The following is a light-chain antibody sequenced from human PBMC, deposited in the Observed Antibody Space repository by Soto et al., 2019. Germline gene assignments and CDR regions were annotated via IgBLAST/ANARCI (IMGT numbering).Light chain of an antibody. J-gene: IGLJ1*01. CDR1: ISDVGGYNY. V-gene: IGLV2-14*01. CDR2: EVS. CDR3: SSYTSSSTIYV. Sequence: HSVLTQPASVSGSPGPSITISCTGTISDVGGYNYVSWYQQHPGKAPKLMIYEVSNRPSGVSNRFSGSKSGNTASLTISGLQAEDEADYYCSSYTSSSTIYVFGTGTKVTVL.